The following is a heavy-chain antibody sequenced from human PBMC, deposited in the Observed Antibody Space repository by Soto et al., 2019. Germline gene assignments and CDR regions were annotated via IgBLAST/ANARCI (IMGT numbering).Heavy chain of an antibody. CDR2: SRNKAKSYNT. CDR1: GFTFSDYY. Sequence: EEQLVESGGGLVQPGGSLTLSCAASGFTFSDYYMEWVRQAPGKGLEWVARSRNKAKSYNTDYAASVKGRFTISRDLSKNSLYLQMNNLKTEDTAVYYCSKLEGGWGQGTLVTVSS. D-gene: IGHD3-3*01. J-gene: IGHJ4*02. CDR3: SKLEGG. V-gene: IGHV3-72*01.